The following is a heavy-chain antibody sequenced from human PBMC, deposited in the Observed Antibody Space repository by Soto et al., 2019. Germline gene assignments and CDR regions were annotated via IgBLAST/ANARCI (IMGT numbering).Heavy chain of an antibody. CDR3: ATGTMVTTAFDY. CDR2: IYGGDTT. D-gene: IGHD4-17*01. V-gene: IGHV3-53*01. J-gene: IGHJ4*02. Sequence: GGSLRLSCVGSGFTASSNYMTWVRQAPGKGLEWVSTIYGGDTTHFADSVRGRFTISRDSSKNTIYLQMNSLRAEDTAVYYCATGTMVTTAFDYWGQGTPVTVSS. CDR1: GFTASSNY.